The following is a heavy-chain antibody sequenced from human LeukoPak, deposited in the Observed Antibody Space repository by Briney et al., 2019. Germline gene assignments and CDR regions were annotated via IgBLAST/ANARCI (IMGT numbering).Heavy chain of an antibody. CDR1: GGSITTYY. CDR2: ISYSGIT. CDR3: ARHGLGTYDY. V-gene: IGHV4-59*08. J-gene: IGHJ4*02. Sequence: SETLSLTCTVSGGSITTYYWTWIRQPPGKGLEWIGYISYSGITNYNPSLKSRVTISVDTSKNQFSLKLSSVTAADTAVYYCARHGLGTYDYWGQGTLVTVSS.